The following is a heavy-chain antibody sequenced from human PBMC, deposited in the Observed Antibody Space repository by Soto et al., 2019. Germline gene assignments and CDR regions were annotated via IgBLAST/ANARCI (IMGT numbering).Heavy chain of an antibody. CDR3: AKGVGAIYADDYFDQ. CDR2: ISDSGGAT. J-gene: IGHJ4*02. CDR1: GFTFSSYA. D-gene: IGHD2-2*01. Sequence: EVQLLESGGGLVQPGGSLRLSCAASGFTFSSYAMGWVRQAPGKGLDWVSTISDSGGATYYADSVKGRFTISRDNSKNTLYLQMHSLRVEDTAVYYCAKGVGAIYADDYFDQWGQGTLVTVSS. V-gene: IGHV3-23*01.